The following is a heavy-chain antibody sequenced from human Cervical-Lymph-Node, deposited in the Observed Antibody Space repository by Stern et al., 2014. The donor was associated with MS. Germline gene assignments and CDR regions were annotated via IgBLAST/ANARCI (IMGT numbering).Heavy chain of an antibody. CDR1: GFSLSNARMG. CDR3: ARSIAARLFDY. V-gene: IGHV2-26*01. Sequence: QVTLKESGPVLVKPTETLTLTCTVSGFSLSNARMGVSWIRQTPGKALEWLAHIFSNDEKSYSTSLKSRLTISKDTSKSQVVLTMTNMDPVDTATYYCARSIAARLFDYWGQGTLVTVSS. J-gene: IGHJ4*02. D-gene: IGHD6-6*01. CDR2: IFSNDEK.